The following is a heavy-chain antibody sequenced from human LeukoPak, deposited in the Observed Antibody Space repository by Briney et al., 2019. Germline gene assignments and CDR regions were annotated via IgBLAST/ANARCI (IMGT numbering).Heavy chain of an antibody. Sequence: PGVSLRLSCAASGFTFSSYWMSWVRQAPGKGLEWVATIKQDGSQKEYVDSVKGRFTISRDNAKNSLYLQMNSLRAEDTVVYYCARDPTVTNFHDAFDIWGQGTMVTVSS. V-gene: IGHV3-7*05. CDR2: IKQDGSQK. J-gene: IGHJ3*02. CDR3: ARDPTVTNFHDAFDI. D-gene: IGHD4-17*01. CDR1: GFTFSSYW.